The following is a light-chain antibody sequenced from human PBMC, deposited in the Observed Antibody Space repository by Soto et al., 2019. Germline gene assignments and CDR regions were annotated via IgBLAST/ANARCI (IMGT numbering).Light chain of an antibody. CDR1: QTISSW. CDR2: KAS. V-gene: IGKV1-5*03. CDR3: QHYNCYSES. J-gene: IGKJ1*01. Sequence: DIQMTQSPSTLSGTVGDRVTITCRASQTISSWLAWYQQKPGKAPKLLIYKASTLKSGVPSRFSGSGSGTEFTLTISGLQPDDFATYYCQHYNCYSESFGEGTKVELK.